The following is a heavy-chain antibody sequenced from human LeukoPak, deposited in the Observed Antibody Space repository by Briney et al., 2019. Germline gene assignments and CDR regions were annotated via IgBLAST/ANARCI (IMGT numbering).Heavy chain of an antibody. J-gene: IGHJ4*02. V-gene: IGHV5-51*01. Sequence: GESLQISCQGSGYSFTSDWIGWVRQTPGQGLEFLGIIYPHDSSTIYSPSFQGQVTVSVDKSITTAYLQLNSLKSSDTGMYYCARVDRRGYSDYTAILPDYWGQGTLVTVSS. CDR1: GYSFTSDW. D-gene: IGHD5-12*01. CDR3: ARVDRRGYSDYTAILPDY. CDR2: IYPHDSST.